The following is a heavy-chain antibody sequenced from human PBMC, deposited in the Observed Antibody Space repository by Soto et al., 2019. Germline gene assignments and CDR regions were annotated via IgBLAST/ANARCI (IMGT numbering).Heavy chain of an antibody. D-gene: IGHD6-6*01. CDR2: IYYSGST. CDR1: GGSISPYY. J-gene: IGHJ4*02. V-gene: IGHV4-59*01. Sequence: SETLSLTCTVSGGSISPYYWSWIRQPPGKGLEWIGYIYYSGSTNYNPSLKSRVTISVDTSMSHFSLKLGSVTAADTAVYYCARGTFGSSSETWFDFWGQGTLVTVSS. CDR3: ARGTFGSSSETWFDF.